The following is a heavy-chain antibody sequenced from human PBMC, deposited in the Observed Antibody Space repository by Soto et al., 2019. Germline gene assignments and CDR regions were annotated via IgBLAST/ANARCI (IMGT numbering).Heavy chain of an antibody. D-gene: IGHD3-9*01. J-gene: IGHJ4*02. Sequence: GGSLRLSCAASGFSFTNAWMSWVRQAPGRGLGWVGRIKSKTDGGTTDYAAPVKGRFTISRDESKNTVFLQMNSLETEDTAVYFCSYYFDSVGVPDFDYWGQGTPVTVSS. CDR2: IKSKTDGGTT. CDR3: SYYFDSVGVPDFDY. V-gene: IGHV3-15*01. CDR1: GFSFTNAW.